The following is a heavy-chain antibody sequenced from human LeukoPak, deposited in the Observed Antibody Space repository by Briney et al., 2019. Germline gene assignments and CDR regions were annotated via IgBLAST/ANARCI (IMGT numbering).Heavy chain of an antibody. CDR3: ARLLGTATTYDY. CDR2: ITPDGSQK. J-gene: IGHJ4*02. Sequence: GGSLRLSCEASGFTFSTHWMSWVRQAPGKGLEWVVSITPDGSQKHYVDSVKGRFTISRDNTENSLYLQMHSLGAEDTAVYYCARLLGTATTYDYWGQGTLVTVSS. V-gene: IGHV3-7*01. CDR1: GFTFSTHW. D-gene: IGHD5-24*01.